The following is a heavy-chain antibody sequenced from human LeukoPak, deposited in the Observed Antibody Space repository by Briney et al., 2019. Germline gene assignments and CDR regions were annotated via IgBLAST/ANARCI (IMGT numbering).Heavy chain of an antibody. V-gene: IGHV4-34*01. CDR1: GGSFSGYY. CDR3: ARARSGWIAAAGTRYYYYMDV. D-gene: IGHD6-13*01. Sequence: SETLSLTCAVYGGSFSGYYWSWIRQPPGKGLEWIGEINHSGSTNYNPSLKSRVTISVDTSKNQFSLKLSSVTAADTAVYYCARARSGWIAAAGTRYYYYMDVWGKGTTVTVSS. J-gene: IGHJ6*03. CDR2: INHSGST.